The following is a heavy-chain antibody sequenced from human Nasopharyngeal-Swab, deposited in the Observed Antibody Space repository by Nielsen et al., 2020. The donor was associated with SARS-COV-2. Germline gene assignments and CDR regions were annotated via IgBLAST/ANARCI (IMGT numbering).Heavy chain of an antibody. CDR1: GFTFTDYW. V-gene: IGHV3-74*03. CDR3: ARESYSWSWYGPDY. Sequence: GESLKISCTVSGFTFTDYWMHWLRQSPGKGPVWLSRIDNDGSSTTYADSVRGRFTISRDNARNTLFLQLHSLGAEDTAVYYCARESYSWSWYGPDYWGQGTQVTVSS. CDR2: IDNDGSST. J-gene: IGHJ4*02. D-gene: IGHD1-26*01.